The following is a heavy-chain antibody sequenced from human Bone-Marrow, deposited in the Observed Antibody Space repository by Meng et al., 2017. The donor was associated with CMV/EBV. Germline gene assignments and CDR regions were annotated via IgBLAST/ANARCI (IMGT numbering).Heavy chain of an antibody. Sequence: GESLKISCAASGFTFSSYSMNWVRQAPGKGLQWVSYINSLSSPIYYTDSVKGRFTISRDNAKNSLYLQMNSLRAEDTAVYYCARGALLWFGEFYYFDYWGQGTLVTVSS. J-gene: IGHJ4*02. D-gene: IGHD3-10*01. CDR3: ARGALLWFGEFYYFDY. V-gene: IGHV3-48*04. CDR2: INSLSSPI. CDR1: GFTFSSYS.